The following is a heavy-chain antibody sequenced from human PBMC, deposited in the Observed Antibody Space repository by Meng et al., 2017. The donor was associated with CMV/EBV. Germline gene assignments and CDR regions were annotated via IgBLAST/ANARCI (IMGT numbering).Heavy chain of an antibody. D-gene: IGHD6-19*01. Sequence: SGYTFTSYAMNWVRQPPGQGLEWMGWISAYNGNTNYAQKLQGRVTMTTDTSTSTAYMELRSLRSDDTAVYYCARGGGYSSGWHEPRVWGQGTLVTVSS. CDR3: ARGGGYSSGWHEPRV. CDR1: GYTFTSYA. V-gene: IGHV1-18*01. J-gene: IGHJ4*02. CDR2: ISAYNGNT.